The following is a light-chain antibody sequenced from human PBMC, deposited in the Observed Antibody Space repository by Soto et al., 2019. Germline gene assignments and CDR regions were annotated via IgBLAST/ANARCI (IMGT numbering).Light chain of an antibody. V-gene: IGKV3-20*01. Sequence: EIVLTQSPGTLSLSPGERATLSCRASQNVSTNLLVWYQQHPGQAPRLLIYGASNRATGIPDRFSGSGSGTDFTLTISRLEPEDFAVYYCQQYGSSPGTFGPGTKVDIK. CDR1: QNVSTNL. CDR2: GAS. CDR3: QQYGSSPGT. J-gene: IGKJ1*01.